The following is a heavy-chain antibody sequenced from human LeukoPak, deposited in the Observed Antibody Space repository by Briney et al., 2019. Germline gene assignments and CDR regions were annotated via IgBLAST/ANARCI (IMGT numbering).Heavy chain of an antibody. J-gene: IGHJ3*02. D-gene: IGHD4-17*01. CDR2: IDHSGST. Sequence: PSETLSLTCSVSGYSISSGYYWGWIRQPPGKGLEWIGSIDHSGSTYYNPSLKSRVTISVDASKNQFSLKLSSVTAADTAVYYCARADYGDYDDAFDIWGQGTMVTVSS. CDR3: ARADYGDYDDAFDI. V-gene: IGHV4-38-2*02. CDR1: GYSISSGYY.